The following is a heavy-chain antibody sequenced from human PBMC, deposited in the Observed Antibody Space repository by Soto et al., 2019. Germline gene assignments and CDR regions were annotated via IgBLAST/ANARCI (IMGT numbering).Heavy chain of an antibody. CDR2: INHSGST. CDR1: GGSLMGYY. CDR3: AGTTAVDY. V-gene: IGHV4-34*01. D-gene: IGHD1-1*01. Sequence: QVQLQQWGAGLLRPPETLSLTAAFYGGSLMGYYWSWIPQPPGKGLEWIGEINHSGSTNYNPSLKSRVTISVDTSKNQFSLKLSFVTAADPAVYYCAGTTAVDYWGQGTLVNVSS. J-gene: IGHJ4*02.